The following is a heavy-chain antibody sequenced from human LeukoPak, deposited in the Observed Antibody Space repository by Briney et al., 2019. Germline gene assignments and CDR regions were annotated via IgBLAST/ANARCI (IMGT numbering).Heavy chain of an antibody. V-gene: IGHV4-39*01. CDR3: ARNVTGGSSGYWRFDY. Sequence: SETLSLTCTVSGGSISSSNYYWGWIRQPPGKGLEWIGSIYYSGSTYHKSSLKSRITISVDTSKNQFSLKLSSVTAADTAVYYCARNVTGGSSGYWRFDYWGQGTLVTVSS. D-gene: IGHD3-22*01. CDR2: IYYSGST. J-gene: IGHJ4*02. CDR1: GGSISSSNYY.